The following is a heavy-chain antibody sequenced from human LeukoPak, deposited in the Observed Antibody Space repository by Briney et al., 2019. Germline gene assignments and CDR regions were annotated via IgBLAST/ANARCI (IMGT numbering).Heavy chain of an antibody. Sequence: SQTLSLTCTVSGGSISSGGYYWSWIRQPPGKGLEWIGYIYHSGSTYYNPSLKSRVTISVDRSKNQFSLKLSSVTAADTAVYYCARDSSSSEGYWGQGTLVTVSS. CDR2: IYHSGST. V-gene: IGHV4-30-2*01. D-gene: IGHD6-6*01. J-gene: IGHJ4*02. CDR1: GGSISSGGYY. CDR3: ARDSSSSEGY.